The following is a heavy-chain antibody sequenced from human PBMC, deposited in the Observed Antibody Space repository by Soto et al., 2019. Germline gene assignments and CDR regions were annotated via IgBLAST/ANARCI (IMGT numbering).Heavy chain of an antibody. CDR2: LVIGSGNT. CDR3: AAVPVLRFLKWLPAYFDY. Sequence: AVKVSCKTSGFMFTSSAVQWVRQASGQHLEWIGWLVIGSGNTHYAQHFQERVTLTRDMSTGTTYMELSSLRSEDTAVYYCAAVPVLRFLKWLPAYFDYWGQGTLVTVSS. V-gene: IGHV1-58*01. CDR1: GFMFTSSA. D-gene: IGHD3-3*01. J-gene: IGHJ4*02.